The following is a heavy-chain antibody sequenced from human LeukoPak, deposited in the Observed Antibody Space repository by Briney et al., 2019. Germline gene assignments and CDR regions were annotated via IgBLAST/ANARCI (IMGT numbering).Heavy chain of an antibody. CDR3: ARDGVTIFGVVVPFDY. CDR1: GFSFTSYA. Sequence: GGSLRLSCAASGFSFTSYAMSWVRQAQGKGLEWVSAVSRSGGATYYADSVKGRFTISRDNAKNSLYLQMNSLRAEDTAVYYCARDGVTIFGVVVPFDYWGQGTLVTVSS. V-gene: IGHV3-23*01. J-gene: IGHJ4*02. CDR2: VSRSGGAT. D-gene: IGHD3-3*01.